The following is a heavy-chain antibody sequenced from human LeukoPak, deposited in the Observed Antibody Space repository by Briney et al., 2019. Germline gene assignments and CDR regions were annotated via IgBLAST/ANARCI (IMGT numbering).Heavy chain of an antibody. CDR1: GFTFSDYY. CDR2: ISLSGTI. J-gene: IGHJ4*02. CDR3: AKDILAPGLHFDH. V-gene: IGHV3-11*01. D-gene: IGHD1-26*01. Sequence: GGSLRLSCAASGFTFSDYYMSWIRQAPGKGLEWVSYISLSGTIYYADSVKGRFTISRDNAKNSLYLQMNSLRAEDTAVYYCAKDILAPGLHFDHWGQGTLVAVPS.